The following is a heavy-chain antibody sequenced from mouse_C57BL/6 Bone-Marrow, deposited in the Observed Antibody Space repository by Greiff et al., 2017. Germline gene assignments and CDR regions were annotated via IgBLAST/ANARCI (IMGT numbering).Heavy chain of an antibody. CDR3: ARSIYDGYWAY. CDR2: IDPSDSYT. V-gene: IGHV1-69*01. Sequence: VQLQQPGAELVMPGASVKLSCKASGYTFTSYWMHWVKQRPGQGLEWIGEIDPSDSYTNYTQKFKGKSTLTVDKSSSTAYMQLSSLTSEDAAVYYCARSIYDGYWAYWGQGILVTVSA. D-gene: IGHD2-3*01. J-gene: IGHJ3*01. CDR1: GYTFTSYW.